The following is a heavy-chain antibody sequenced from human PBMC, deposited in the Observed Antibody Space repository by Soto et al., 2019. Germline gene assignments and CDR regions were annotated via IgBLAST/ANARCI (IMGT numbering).Heavy chain of an antibody. D-gene: IGHD2-2*01. CDR2: ISTSSSNI. V-gene: IGHV3-48*01. CDR3: ARATSTCNYYMDV. Sequence: EVQLVESGGGLVQPGGSLRLSCAASGFSFSYYGMNWVRQAPGKGLEWVSYISTSSSNIYYADSVKGRFTISRDNAKNSLSLQMTSRRAADTAVYYCARATSTCNYYMDVWGKGTKVTVSS. CDR1: GFSFSYYG. J-gene: IGHJ6*03.